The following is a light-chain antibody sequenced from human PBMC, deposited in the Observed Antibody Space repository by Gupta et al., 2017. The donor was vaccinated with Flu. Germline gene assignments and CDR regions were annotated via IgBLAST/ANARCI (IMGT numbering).Light chain of an antibody. CDR1: RSVGNY. CDR3: LQTYDTPWT. V-gene: IGKV1-39*01. CDR2: GAS. Sequence: RVSTTCRPDRSVGNYLNWYQHKPGKAPNLLIHGASNLQSGVPARFSGSGSGADFTLTISRLEAEDVATYCCLQTYDTPWTFGQGTKVEVK. J-gene: IGKJ1*01.